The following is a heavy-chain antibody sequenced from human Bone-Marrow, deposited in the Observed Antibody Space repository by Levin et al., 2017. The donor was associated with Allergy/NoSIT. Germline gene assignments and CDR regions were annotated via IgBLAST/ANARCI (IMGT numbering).Heavy chain of an antibody. CDR1: GGSISSGGYY. Sequence: SETLSLTCTVSGGSISSGGYYWSWIRQHPGKGLEWIGYIYYSGSTYSNPSLKSRVTMSVDTSTNQFSLKLSSVTAADTAVYYCARTGGYYYGPDYWGQGTLVTVSS. V-gene: IGHV4-31*03. J-gene: IGHJ4*02. D-gene: IGHD3-22*01. CDR3: ARTGGYYYGPDY. CDR2: IYYSGST.